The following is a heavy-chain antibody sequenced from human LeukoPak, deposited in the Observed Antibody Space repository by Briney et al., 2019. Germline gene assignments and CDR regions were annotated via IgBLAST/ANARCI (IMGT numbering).Heavy chain of an antibody. D-gene: IGHD1-1*01. Sequence: QSGGSLRLSCAASGFTFSSYAMHWVRQAPGKGLEWVAVISYDGSNKYYADSVKGRFTISRDNSKNMLYLQMNSLRAEDTAVYYCASLFGPGEIRNAERDTFDYWGQGTLVTVSS. CDR3: ASLFGPGEIRNAERDTFDY. J-gene: IGHJ4*02. CDR1: GFTFSSYA. CDR2: ISYDGSNK. V-gene: IGHV3-30-3*01.